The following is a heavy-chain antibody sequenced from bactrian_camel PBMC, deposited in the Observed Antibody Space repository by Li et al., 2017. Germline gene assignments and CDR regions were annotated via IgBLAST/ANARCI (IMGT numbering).Heavy chain of an antibody. J-gene: IGHJ4*01. Sequence: HVQLVESGGTSVQAGGSLKLSCVGSGNRYSMLCMGWFRQAPGKERELVSSITKFGTISYVDSVKGRFTISQDNAKNTLYLQMSSLKPEDTAMYYCAADRLVISGVCVGEYNFWGHGTQVTVS. CDR1: GNRYSMLC. CDR3: AADRLVISGVCVGEYNF. CDR2: ITKFGTI. V-gene: IGHV3S53*01. D-gene: IGHD2*01.